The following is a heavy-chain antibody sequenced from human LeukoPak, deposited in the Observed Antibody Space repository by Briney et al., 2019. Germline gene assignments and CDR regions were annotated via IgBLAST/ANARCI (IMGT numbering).Heavy chain of an antibody. CDR2: IWFDGSKK. J-gene: IGHJ4*02. CDR3: AKDLRSASSRLGSYYGGYFEY. Sequence: GGSLRLSCAASGFTFSSHGMHWVRQAPGKGLEWVAIIWFDGSKKYYGDSVKGRFTISRDNSKNTLYLQMDSLRADDTAVYYCAKDLRSASSRLGSYYGGYFEYWGQGTLVTVSS. D-gene: IGHD3-10*01. CDR1: GFTFSSHG. V-gene: IGHV3-33*06.